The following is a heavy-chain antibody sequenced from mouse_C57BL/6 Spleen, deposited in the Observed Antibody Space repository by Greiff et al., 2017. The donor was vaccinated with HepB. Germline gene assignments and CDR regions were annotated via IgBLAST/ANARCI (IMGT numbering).Heavy chain of an antibody. Sequence: QVQLQQPGAELLMPGASVKLSCKASGYTFTSYWMHWVKQRPGQGLEWIGEIDPSDSYTNYHQKFKGKSTLTVDKSSSTAYKQLSSLTSAGSAVYYCARAEIYYGNYGFAYGGQGTLVTVSA. D-gene: IGHD2-1*01. J-gene: IGHJ3*01. CDR1: GYTFTSYW. CDR2: IDPSDSYT. V-gene: IGHV1-69*01. CDR3: ARAEIYYGNYGFAY.